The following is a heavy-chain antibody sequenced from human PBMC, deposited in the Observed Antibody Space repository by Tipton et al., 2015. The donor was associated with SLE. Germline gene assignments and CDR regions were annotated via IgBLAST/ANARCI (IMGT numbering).Heavy chain of an antibody. J-gene: IGHJ6*02. V-gene: IGHV4-59*12. D-gene: IGHD2-15*01. CDR2: IYYSGST. CDR3: AREVVVAAGAGMDV. CDR1: GGSISSYY. Sequence: LRLSCTVSGGSISSYYWSWIRQPPGKGLEWIGYIYYSGSTNYNPSLKSRVTISVDTSKNQFSLKLSSVTAADTAVYYCAREVVVAAGAGMDVWGQGTTVTVSS.